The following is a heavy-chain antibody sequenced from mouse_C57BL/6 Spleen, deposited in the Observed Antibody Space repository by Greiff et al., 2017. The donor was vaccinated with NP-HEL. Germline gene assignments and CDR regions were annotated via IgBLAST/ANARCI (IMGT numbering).Heavy chain of an antibody. J-gene: IGHJ3*01. D-gene: IGHD2-1*01. CDR2: IDPENGDT. CDR3: TTRGGNYVGAY. V-gene: IGHV14-4*01. CDR1: GFNIKDDY. Sequence: EVQRVESGAELVRPGASVKLSCTASGFNIKDDYMHWVKQRPEQGLEWIGWIDPENGDTEYASKFQGKATITADTSSNTAYLQLSSLTSEDTAVYYCTTRGGNYVGAYWGQGTLVTVSA.